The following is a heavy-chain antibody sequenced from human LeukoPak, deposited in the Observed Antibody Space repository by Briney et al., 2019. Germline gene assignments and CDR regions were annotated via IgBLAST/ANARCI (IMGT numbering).Heavy chain of an antibody. V-gene: IGHV3-30*18. Sequence: GGSLRLSCVASGFTFNTYGMHWVRQAPGKGLEWVAGISKDGSSKDYADSVKGRFTNSRDNPKNTMYLQMNSLRVEDTAVYYCAKAAYCTSTSCHFSGYAQRPLDSWGQGTLVTVSS. CDR2: ISKDGSSK. J-gene: IGHJ4*02. CDR3: AKAAYCTSTSCHFSGYAQRPLDS. D-gene: IGHD2-2*01. CDR1: GFTFNTYG.